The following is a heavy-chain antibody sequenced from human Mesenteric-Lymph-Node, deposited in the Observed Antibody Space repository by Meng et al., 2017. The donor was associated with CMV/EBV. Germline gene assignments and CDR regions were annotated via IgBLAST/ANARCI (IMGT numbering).Heavy chain of an antibody. CDR3: ARMGYSSGWYYFDY. Sequence: SGGSISSGVWWSWVRQPPGKGLGWIGEIYHGGSTNYNPSLKSRVTISVDKSKNHFSLNLSSVTAADTAVYYCARMGYSSGWYYFDYWGQGTLVTVSS. CDR1: GGSISSGVW. D-gene: IGHD6-19*01. V-gene: IGHV4-4*02. J-gene: IGHJ4*02. CDR2: IYHGGST.